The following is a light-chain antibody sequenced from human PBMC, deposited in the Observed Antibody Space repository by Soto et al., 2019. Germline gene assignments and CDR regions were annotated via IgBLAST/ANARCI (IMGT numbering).Light chain of an antibody. V-gene: IGKV1-5*01. J-gene: IGKJ1*01. CDR1: QSISSW. CDR3: QQYTA. CDR2: DAS. Sequence: DIQMTQSPSTLSASVGDRVTITCRASQSISSWLAWYQQKPGKAPKLLIYDASSLESGVPSRFSGSGSGTELTLTISSLQPDDFATYYCQQYTAFGQGTKVDIK.